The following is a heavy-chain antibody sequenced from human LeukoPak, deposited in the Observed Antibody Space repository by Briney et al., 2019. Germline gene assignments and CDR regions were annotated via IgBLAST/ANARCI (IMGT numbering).Heavy chain of an antibody. CDR3: ARARIVGATRDAFDI. CDR1: GYTFTSYY. D-gene: IGHD1-26*01. Sequence: ASVKVSCKASGYTFTSYYMHWVRQAPGQGLEWMGIINPSGGSTSYAQKFQGRVTMTRDTSASTAYMELSSLRSEDTAVYYCARARIVGATRDAFDIWGQGTMVTVSS. CDR2: INPSGGST. V-gene: IGHV1-46*01. J-gene: IGHJ3*02.